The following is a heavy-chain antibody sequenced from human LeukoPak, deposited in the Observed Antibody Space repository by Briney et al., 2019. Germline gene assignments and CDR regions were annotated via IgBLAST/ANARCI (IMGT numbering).Heavy chain of an antibody. V-gene: IGHV3-74*01. Sequence: GGSLGLSCEASGFTFRNYWMRWVRQAPGKGLVWVSRMNSDGSIISYADSVKGRFTISRDNAKNTLYLQMNSLRAEDTAVYYCARIRNMDSSSWYWFDSWGQATLVTVSS. J-gene: IGHJ5*01. D-gene: IGHD6-13*01. CDR2: MNSDGSII. CDR1: GFTFRNYW. CDR3: ARIRNMDSSSWYWFDS.